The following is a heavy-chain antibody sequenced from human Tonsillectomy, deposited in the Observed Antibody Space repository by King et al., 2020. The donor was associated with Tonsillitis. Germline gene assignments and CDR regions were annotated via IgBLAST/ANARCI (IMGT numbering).Heavy chain of an antibody. J-gene: IGHJ4*02. V-gene: IGHV2-26*02. D-gene: IGHD3-22*01. Sequence: VTLKESGPVLVKPTETLTLTCTVSGFSFTNARMGVSWIRQPPGKALEWLAHIFSNDEKSYSTSLKTRLTISKDTSKSQVVLTLTNVDPLDTPTYYCVRHYDRSPGSFDYWGQGALVTVSS. CDR2: IFSNDEK. CDR3: VRHYDRSPGSFDY. CDR1: GFSFTNARMG.